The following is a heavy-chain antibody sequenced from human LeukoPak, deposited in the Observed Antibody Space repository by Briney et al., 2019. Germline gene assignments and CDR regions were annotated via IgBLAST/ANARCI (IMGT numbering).Heavy chain of an antibody. CDR2: INHGGST. D-gene: IGHD2-2*01. J-gene: IGHJ5*02. CDR3: ARGGRGVPTARRFKFGDCSDP. CDR1: GGSFSDHS. Sequence: SETLSLTCAVYGGSFSDHSWIWIRQPPGKGLEWIGEINHGGSTTYNPSLKSRVTISVDTSKNQFSLKLRSVTAADTAVYYCARGGRGVPTARRFKFGDCSDPWGPGTLVTASS. V-gene: IGHV4-34*01.